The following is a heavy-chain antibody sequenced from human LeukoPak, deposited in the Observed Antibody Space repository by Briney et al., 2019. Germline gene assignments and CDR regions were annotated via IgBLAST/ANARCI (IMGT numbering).Heavy chain of an antibody. J-gene: IGHJ3*02. CDR2: IYYSGST. CDR3: ARVNNDAFDI. CDR1: GRSISNYY. V-gene: IGHV4-59*01. Sequence: SETLSLTCTVSGRSISNYYWSWIRQPPGKGLEWIGYIYYSGSTSYNPSLKSRVTISVDTSKNQFSLKLSSVTAADTAVYYCARVNNDAFDIWGQGTMVTVSS.